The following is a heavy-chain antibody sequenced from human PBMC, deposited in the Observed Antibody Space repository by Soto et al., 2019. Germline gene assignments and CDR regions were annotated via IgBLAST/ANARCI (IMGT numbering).Heavy chain of an antibody. CDR1: GGSISSYY. J-gene: IGHJ4*02. CDR2: IYYSGST. Sequence: SETLSLTCAVSGGSISSYYWSRIRQPPGKGLEWIGYIYYSGSTNYNPSLKSRVTISVDTSKNQFSLKLSSVTAADTAVYYCARSNRFGVYDYVWGSYRPLSWFDYWGQGTLVTVSS. CDR3: ARSNRFGVYDYVWGSYRPLSWFDY. D-gene: IGHD3-16*02. V-gene: IGHV4-59*01.